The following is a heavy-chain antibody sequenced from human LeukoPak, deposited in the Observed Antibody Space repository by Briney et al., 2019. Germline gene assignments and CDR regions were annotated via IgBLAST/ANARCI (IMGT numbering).Heavy chain of an antibody. Sequence: GGSLRLSCAASGFTFSSYAMSWIRQAPGKGLEWVSAISGSGGSTYYADSVKGRFTISRDNSKNTLYLQMNSLRAEDTAVYYFAKDMGRYLGVFDIWGQATMVTDCS. CDR3: AKDMGRYLGVFDI. CDR2: ISGSGGST. D-gene: IGHD3-10*01. CDR1: GFTFSSYA. J-gene: IGHJ3*02. V-gene: IGHV3-23*01.